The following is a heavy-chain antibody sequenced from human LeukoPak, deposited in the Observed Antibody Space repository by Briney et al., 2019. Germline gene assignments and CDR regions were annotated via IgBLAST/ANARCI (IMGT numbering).Heavy chain of an antibody. CDR3: ARGRRSGSYFVYHY. J-gene: IGHJ4*02. CDR1: GYTFTSYD. CDR2: MNPHSGNT. D-gene: IGHD1-26*01. V-gene: IGHV1-8*01. Sequence: ASVKVSCKASGYTFTSYDINWVRQATGQGLEWMGWMNPHSGNTGYVQKFQGRVTMTRNTSISTAYMELSSLGSEDTAVYYCARGRRSGSYFVYHYWGQGTLVTVSS.